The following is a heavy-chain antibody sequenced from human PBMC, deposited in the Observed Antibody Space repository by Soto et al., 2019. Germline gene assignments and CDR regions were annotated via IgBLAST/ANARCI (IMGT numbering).Heavy chain of an antibody. Sequence: SETLSLTCTVSGGSISSGGYYWSWIRQHPGKGLEWIGYIYYSGSTYYNPSLKSRVTISVDTSKNQFSLKLSSVTAADTAVYYCATHSSSWYEGVYWGQGTLVTVSP. J-gene: IGHJ4*02. CDR1: GGSISSGGYY. D-gene: IGHD6-13*01. CDR3: ATHSSSWYEGVY. CDR2: IYYSGST. V-gene: IGHV4-31*03.